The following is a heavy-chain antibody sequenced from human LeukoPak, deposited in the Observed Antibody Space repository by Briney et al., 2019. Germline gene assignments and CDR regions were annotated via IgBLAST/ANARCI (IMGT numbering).Heavy chain of an antibody. D-gene: IGHD3-10*01. J-gene: IGHJ6*03. CDR2: ISSSSSYI. V-gene: IGHV3-21*01. Sequence: GGSLRLSCAASGFTFSSYSMNWVRQAPGKGLEWVSSISSSSSYIYYADSVKGRFTISRDNAKNSLYLQMNSLRAEDAAVYYCARDSGSYYYGSGERTTNLNYYYYYMDVWGKGTTVTISS. CDR1: GFTFSSYS. CDR3: ARDSGSYYYGSGERTTNLNYYYYYMDV.